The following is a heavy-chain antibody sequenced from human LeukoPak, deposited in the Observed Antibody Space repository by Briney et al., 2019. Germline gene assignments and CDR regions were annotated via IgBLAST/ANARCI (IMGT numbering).Heavy chain of an antibody. CDR1: GYSFTTYW. J-gene: IGHJ4*02. CDR2: IYPGDSDT. CDR3: ARRQGCSSTSCPPDS. D-gene: IGHD2-2*01. Sequence: GESLKISCRGSGYSFTTYWIGWVRQMPGKGLEWMGIIYPGDSDTRYCPSFQGQVTMSADKSINTAYLQWSSLKASDTAMYYCARRQGCSSTSCPPDSWGQGTLVTVSS. V-gene: IGHV5-51*01.